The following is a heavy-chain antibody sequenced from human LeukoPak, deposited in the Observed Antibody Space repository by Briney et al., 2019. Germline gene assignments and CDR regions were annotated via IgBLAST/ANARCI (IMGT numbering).Heavy chain of an antibody. D-gene: IGHD1-26*01. CDR1: GYRFTSYW. Sequence: GGSLKISCKGSGYRFTSYWVGWVRQMPGKGREWMGFIYPGDSDTIYSPSFQGRVTISADKSIRTPYLQWSNLKASNTAMYYFARQSIVGAINFDYWGQGTLVTVSS. V-gene: IGHV5-51*01. J-gene: IGHJ4*02. CDR3: ARQSIVGAINFDY. CDR2: IYPGDSDT.